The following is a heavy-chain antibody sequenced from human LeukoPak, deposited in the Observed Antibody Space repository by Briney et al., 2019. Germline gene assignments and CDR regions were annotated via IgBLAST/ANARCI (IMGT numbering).Heavy chain of an antibody. CDR2: INSDGSST. J-gene: IGHJ4*02. D-gene: IGHD3-10*01. CDR1: GFTFSSYW. V-gene: IGHV3-74*01. Sequence: TGGSLRLSCAASGFTFSSYWMHWVRQAPGKGLVWVSRINSDGSSTSYADSVKGRFTISRDNAKNTLYLQMNSLSAEDTAVYYCARDVRLWMVRGVIDYWGQGTLVTVSS. CDR3: ARDVRLWMVRGVIDY.